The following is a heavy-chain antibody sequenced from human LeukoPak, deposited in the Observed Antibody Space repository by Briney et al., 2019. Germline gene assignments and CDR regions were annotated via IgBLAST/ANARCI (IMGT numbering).Heavy chain of an antibody. CDR1: GGSISSSSYY. CDR3: AIASVVVTGGGAFDI. Sequence: SETLSLTCTVSGGSISSSSYYWGWIRQAPGKGLEWIGSIYYSGSTYYNPSLKSRVTISVDRSKNQFSLKLSSVTAADTAVYYCAIASVVVTGGGAFDIWGQGTMVTVSS. J-gene: IGHJ3*02. D-gene: IGHD2-21*02. V-gene: IGHV4-39*07. CDR2: IYYSGST.